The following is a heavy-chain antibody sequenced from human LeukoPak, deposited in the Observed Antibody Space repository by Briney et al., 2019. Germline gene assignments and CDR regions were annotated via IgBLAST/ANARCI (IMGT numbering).Heavy chain of an antibody. D-gene: IGHD6-19*01. CDR2: ISGSGGST. J-gene: IGHJ4*02. CDR3: AKVFGIAVAATWFDY. Sequence: GGSLRLSCAASGFTFSSYAMSWVRQAPGKGREWVSAISGSGGSTYYADSVKGRFTISRDNSKNTLYLQMNSLRAEDTAVYYCAKVFGIAVAATWFDYWGQGTLVTVSS. V-gene: IGHV3-23*01. CDR1: GFTFSSYA.